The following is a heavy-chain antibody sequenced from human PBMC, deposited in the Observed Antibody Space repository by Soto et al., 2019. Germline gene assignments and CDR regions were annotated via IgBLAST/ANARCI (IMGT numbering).Heavy chain of an antibody. CDR1: GGTFSSYT. V-gene: IGHV1-69*02. D-gene: IGHD2-21*02. CDR3: ARAEVDCGGDCYSFDY. CDR2: IIPILGIA. Sequence: SVKVSCKASGGTFSSYTISWVRQAPGQGLEWMGRIIPILGIANYAQKFQGRVTITADKSTSTAYMELSSLRSEDTAVYYCARAEVDCGGDCYSFDYWGQGTLVTVSS. J-gene: IGHJ4*02.